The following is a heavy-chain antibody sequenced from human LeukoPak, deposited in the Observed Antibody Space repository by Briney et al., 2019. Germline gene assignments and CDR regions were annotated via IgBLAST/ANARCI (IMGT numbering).Heavy chain of an antibody. J-gene: IGHJ6*02. CDR3: AREMIAPAGGSYYYYYGMDV. D-gene: IGHD6-13*01. Sequence: GASVKVSCRASGYTFTGYYMHWVRQAPGQGLEWMGWINPNSGGTNYAQKFQGWVTMTRDTSISTAYMELSRLRSDDTAVYYCAREMIAPAGGSYYYYYGMDVWGQGTTVTVSS. CDR1: GYTFTGYY. CDR2: INPNSGGT. V-gene: IGHV1-2*04.